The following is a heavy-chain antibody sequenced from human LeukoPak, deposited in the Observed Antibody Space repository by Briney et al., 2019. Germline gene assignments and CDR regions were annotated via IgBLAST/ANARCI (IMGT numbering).Heavy chain of an antibody. CDR2: ISFSSATI. CDR3: ARDTHYYGSGSPAFDL. J-gene: IGHJ3*01. CDR1: GFTFSSYS. V-gene: IGHV3-48*01. Sequence: SGGSLGLSCEASGFTFSSYSMNWVRQAPGKGLEWVSYISFSSATIHYADSVKGRLTISRDNAKNSLYLQLNSLRAEDTALYYCARDTHYYGSGSPAFDLWGRGTMVTVSS. D-gene: IGHD3-10*01.